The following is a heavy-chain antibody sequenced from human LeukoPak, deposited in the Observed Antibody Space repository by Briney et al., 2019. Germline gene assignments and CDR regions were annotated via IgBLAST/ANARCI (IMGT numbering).Heavy chain of an antibody. D-gene: IGHD3-16*01. CDR2: INWNGGST. V-gene: IGHV3-20*04. CDR1: GFTFDDYG. J-gene: IGHJ4*02. Sequence: PGGSLRLSCAASGFTFDDYGMSWVHQAPGKGLEWVAGINWNGGSTGYADSVKGRFTISRDNAKNSLYLQMNSLRAEDTALYYCARIPSGRLAGHFDYWGQGTLVTVSS. CDR3: ARIPSGRLAGHFDY.